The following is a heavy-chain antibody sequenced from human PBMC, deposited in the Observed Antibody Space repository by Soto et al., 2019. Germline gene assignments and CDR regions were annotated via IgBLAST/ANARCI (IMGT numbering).Heavy chain of an antibody. D-gene: IGHD6-19*01. CDR1: GFTFNRYG. V-gene: IGHV3-33*07. CDR2: IWYDGNTK. Sequence: GGSRRLSWTASGFTFNRYGFNWVRQAPGKGLEWVAVIWYDGNTKYYADSVKGRFTISRDNLRSTVYLQMNSLTAEDTAVYYCARPLVAPVAGPYYYGMDVWGQGTTVTVSS. J-gene: IGHJ6*02. CDR3: ARPLVAPVAGPYYYGMDV.